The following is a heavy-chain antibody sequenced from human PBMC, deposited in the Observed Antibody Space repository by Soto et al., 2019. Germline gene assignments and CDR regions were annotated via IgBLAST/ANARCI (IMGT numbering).Heavy chain of an antibody. Sequence: GGSLRLSCAASGFTFSSYGMHWIRQAPGKGLEWVAVISYDGSNKYYADSVKGRFTISRDNSKNTLYLQMNSLRAEDTAVYYCAKVLAGIAVAGIDYWGQGTRVTVSS. D-gene: IGHD6-19*01. V-gene: IGHV3-30*18. CDR2: ISYDGSNK. CDR1: GFTFSSYG. J-gene: IGHJ4*02. CDR3: AKVLAGIAVAGIDY.